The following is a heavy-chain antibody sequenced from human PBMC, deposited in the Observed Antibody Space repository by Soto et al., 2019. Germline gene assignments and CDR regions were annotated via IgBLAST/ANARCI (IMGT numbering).Heavy chain of an antibody. Sequence: PSETLSLTCAVSGYSITRTYYWGWIRQPPGKGLEWIGCIYHSGSAYYNPSLKGRVTISVDTSNNQFSLTMNSVTAADTAVYYCVREGYYDQKPSPDYWGQGLLVTVSS. CDR1: GYSITRTYY. D-gene: IGHD3-22*01. CDR2: IYHSGSA. J-gene: IGHJ4*02. V-gene: IGHV4-38-2*02. CDR3: VREGYYDQKPSPDY.